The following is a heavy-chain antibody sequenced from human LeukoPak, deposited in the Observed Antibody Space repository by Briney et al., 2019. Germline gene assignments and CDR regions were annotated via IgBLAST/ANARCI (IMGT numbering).Heavy chain of an antibody. CDR2: IYYSGST. Sequence: SETLSLTCAVYGGSFSGYYWSWIRQPPGKGLEWIGYIYYSGSTNYNPSLKSRVTISVDTSKNQFSLKQSSVTAADTAVYYCARDSFLEWFHWFDPWGQGTLVTVSS. J-gene: IGHJ5*02. CDR1: GGSFSGYY. D-gene: IGHD3-3*01. CDR3: ARDSFLEWFHWFDP. V-gene: IGHV4-59*01.